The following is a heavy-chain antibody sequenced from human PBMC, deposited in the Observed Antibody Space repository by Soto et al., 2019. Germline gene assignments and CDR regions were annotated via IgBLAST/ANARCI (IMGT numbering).Heavy chain of an antibody. CDR2: ISGSGGST. J-gene: IGHJ4*02. CDR3: AKDWGYCSGGSCYSEGLFDY. D-gene: IGHD2-15*01. CDR1: GFTFSSYA. Sequence: GGSLRLSCAASGFTFSSYAMSWVRQAPGKGLEWVSAISGSGGSTYYADSVKGRFTISRDNSKNTRYMQMNSLRAEDTAVYYCAKDWGYCSGGSCYSEGLFDYWGQGTLVTVSS. V-gene: IGHV3-23*01.